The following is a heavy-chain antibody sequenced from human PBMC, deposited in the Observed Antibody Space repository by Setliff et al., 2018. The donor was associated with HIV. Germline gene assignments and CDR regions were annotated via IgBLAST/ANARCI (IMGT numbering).Heavy chain of an antibody. Sequence: SETLSLTCSVSGGSMSGTFYWSWIRQPAGKGLEWIGHIYTSGSATFNPSLKSRVTISLDTSKNQFSLKLGSVTAADTAVYYCARVPLYCSGGKCFSISAFHIWGQGTTVTVSS. CDR2: IYTSGSA. CDR1: GGSMSGTFY. V-gene: IGHV4-61*09. J-gene: IGHJ3*02. CDR3: ARVPLYCSGGKCFSISAFHI. D-gene: IGHD2-15*01.